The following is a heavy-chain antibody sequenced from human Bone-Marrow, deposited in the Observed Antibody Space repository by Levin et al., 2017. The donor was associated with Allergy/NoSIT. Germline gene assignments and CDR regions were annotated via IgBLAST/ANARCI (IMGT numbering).Heavy chain of an antibody. CDR2: INLSGGTT. J-gene: IGHJ4*02. CDR1: GYTFTNYY. D-gene: IGHD3-10*01. V-gene: IGHV1-46*01. Sequence: ASVKVSCKASGYTFTNYYMHWVRQAPGQGLEWMGLINLSGGTTTYAQKFQGRVTMTRDTSTGTVYMDLSSLRSEDTAVYYCVGYGPPTDFDHWGQGTLVTVSS. CDR3: VGYGPPTDFDH.